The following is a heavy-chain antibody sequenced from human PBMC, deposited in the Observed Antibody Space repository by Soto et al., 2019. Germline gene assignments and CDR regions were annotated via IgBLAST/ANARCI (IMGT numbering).Heavy chain of an antibody. CDR2: IWYDGSNK. CDR1: GFTFSSYG. CDR3: ARGAVDYYDSSGYYEGDY. D-gene: IGHD3-22*01. V-gene: IGHV3-33*01. Sequence: ESVGGVVQPGRSLRLSCAASGFTFSSYGMHWVRQAPGKGLEWVAVIWYDGSNKYYADSVKGRFTISRDNSKNTLYLQMNSLRAEDTAVYYCARGAVDYYDSSGYYEGDYWGQGTLVTVSS. J-gene: IGHJ4*02.